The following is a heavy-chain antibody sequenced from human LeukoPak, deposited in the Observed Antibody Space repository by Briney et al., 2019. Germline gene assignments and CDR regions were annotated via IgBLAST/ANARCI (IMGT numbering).Heavy chain of an antibody. CDR3: ATFGVRGVISY. D-gene: IGHD3-10*01. Sequence: KPGGSLRLSCAASGFTFSSYSMNWVRQAPGKGLEWVSSISSSSSYIYYADSVKGRFTISRDNAKNSLYLQMNSLRAEDTAVYYCATFGVRGVISYWGQGTLVTVSS. CDR1: GFTFSSYS. J-gene: IGHJ4*02. CDR2: ISSSSSYI. V-gene: IGHV3-21*01.